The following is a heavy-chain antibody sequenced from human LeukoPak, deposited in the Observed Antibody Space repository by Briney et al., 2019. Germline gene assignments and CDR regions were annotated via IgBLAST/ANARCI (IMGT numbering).Heavy chain of an antibody. D-gene: IGHD3-10*01. CDR3: ARVKGTRYGSGRYYSGVWFDP. CDR1: GGSISSGGYY. Sequence: SETLSLTCTVSGGSISSGGYYWSWIRQPPGKGLEWIGYIYYSGSTNYNPSLKSRVTISVDTSKNQFSLKLSFVTAADTAVYYCARVKGTRYGSGRYYSGVWFDPWGQGTLVTVSS. V-gene: IGHV4-61*08. J-gene: IGHJ5*02. CDR2: IYYSGST.